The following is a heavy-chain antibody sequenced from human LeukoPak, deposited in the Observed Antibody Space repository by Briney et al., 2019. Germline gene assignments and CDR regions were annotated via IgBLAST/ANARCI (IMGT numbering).Heavy chain of an antibody. D-gene: IGHD3-3*01. V-gene: IGHV3-74*01. CDR1: GFTFSHYW. CDR2: INSDGSGT. J-gene: IGHJ4*02. CDR3: ARAYDLLDY. Sequence: PGGSLRLSCAASGFTFSHYWMHWVRQAPGRGLVWVSRINSDGSGTSYADSVKGRFTISRDNAKNTLYLQMNSLRAEDTAVYYCARAYDLLDYWGQGTLVTVSS.